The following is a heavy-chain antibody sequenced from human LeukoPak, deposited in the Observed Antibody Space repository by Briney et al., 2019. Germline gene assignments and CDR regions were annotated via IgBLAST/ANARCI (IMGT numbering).Heavy chain of an antibody. CDR1: GFTFGDYA. D-gene: IGHD3-22*01. CDR2: IRSKAYGGTT. J-gene: IGHJ4*02. CDR3: TRVRSGYYLDY. Sequence: PGGSLRLSCTASGFTFGDYAMSWVRQAPGKGLEWVGFIRSKAYGGTTEYAASVKGRFTISRDDSKSIAYLQMNSLKTEDTAVYYCTRVRSGYYLDYWGQGTLVTVSS. V-gene: IGHV3-49*04.